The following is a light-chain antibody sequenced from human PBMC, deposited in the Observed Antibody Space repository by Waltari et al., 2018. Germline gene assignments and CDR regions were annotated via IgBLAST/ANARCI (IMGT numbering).Light chain of an antibody. CDR1: QSINNN. V-gene: IGKV3-15*01. CDR3: PQYNNWPYP. Sequence: EVGMARSAATLSVSPGERATLSCRASQSINNNLAWYQQQPGQAPRLLIYDAFTRATGVPARFRGSESGTAFTLTISSLQSEDFAVYFSPQYNNWPYPFGKGTKLEI. J-gene: IGKJ2*01. CDR2: DAF.